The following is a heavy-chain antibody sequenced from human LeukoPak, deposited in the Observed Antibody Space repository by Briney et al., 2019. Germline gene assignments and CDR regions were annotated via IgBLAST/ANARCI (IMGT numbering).Heavy chain of an antibody. CDR2: INPNSGGT. CDR1: GYTFTGYY. Sequence: ASVKVSCKASGYTFTGYYMHWVRRAPGQGLEWMGWINPNSGGTNYAQKFQGRVTMTRDTSISTAYMELSRLRSDDTAVYYCARDGVYSSGWYVDYWGQGTLVTVSS. CDR3: ARDGVYSSGWYVDY. V-gene: IGHV1-2*02. J-gene: IGHJ4*02. D-gene: IGHD6-19*01.